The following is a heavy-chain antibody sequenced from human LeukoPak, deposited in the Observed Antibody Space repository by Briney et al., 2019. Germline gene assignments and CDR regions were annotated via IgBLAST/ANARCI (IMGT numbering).Heavy chain of an antibody. CDR1: GGSVSSGSYD. V-gene: IGHV4-61*01. Sequence: SETLSLTCTVSGGSVSSGSYDWSWIRQPPGKGLEGIGYIYYSGSTHYNPSLKSRVTISVDKSNNQFPLNLSSVTAADTAVYYCARGGYESYGYHDGPFLVYWGQGTLVTVSS. J-gene: IGHJ4*02. CDR2: IYYSGST. CDR3: ARGGYESYGYHDGPFLVY. D-gene: IGHD5-18*01.